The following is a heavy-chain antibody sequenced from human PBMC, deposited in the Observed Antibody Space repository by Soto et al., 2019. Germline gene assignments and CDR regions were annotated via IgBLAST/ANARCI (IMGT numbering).Heavy chain of an antibody. J-gene: IGHJ5*02. V-gene: IGHV4-34*01. CDR1: GGSFSGYY. CDR3: ARGRRYFLICSGGSCYSWFDP. D-gene: IGHD2-15*01. Sequence: QVQLQQWGAGLLKPSETLSLTCAVYGGSFSGYYWSWIRQPPGKGLEWIGEINHSGSTNYNPSLKSRVTISVDTSKNQFSLKLSSVTAADTAVYYCARGRRYFLICSGGSCYSWFDPWGQGTLVTVSS. CDR2: INHSGST.